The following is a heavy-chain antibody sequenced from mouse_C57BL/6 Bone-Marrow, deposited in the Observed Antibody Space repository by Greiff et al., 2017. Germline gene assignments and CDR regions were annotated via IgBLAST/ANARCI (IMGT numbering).Heavy chain of an antibody. CDR3: PLLRYPWYFDV. CDR2: IYPRSGNT. D-gene: IGHD1-1*01. V-gene: IGHV1-81*01. Sequence: QVQLKQSGAELARPGASVKLSCKASGYTFTSYGISWVKQRTGQGLEWIGEIYPRSGNTYYNEKFKGKATLTADKSSCTAYMELRSLTSEDSAVYFCPLLRYPWYFDVWGTGTTVTVSS. CDR1: GYTFTSYG. J-gene: IGHJ1*03.